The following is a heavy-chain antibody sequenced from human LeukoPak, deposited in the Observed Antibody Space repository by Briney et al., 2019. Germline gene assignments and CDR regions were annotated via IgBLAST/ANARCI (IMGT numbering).Heavy chain of an antibody. J-gene: IGHJ3*02. V-gene: IGHV4-59*01. CDR1: GGSISSYY. D-gene: IGHD3-3*01. Sequence: SETLSLTCTVSGGSISSYYWSWIRQPPGKGLEWIGYIYYSGSTNYNPSLKSRVTISVDASKNQFSLKLSSVTAADTAVYYCVRGVHDFWSGYGDDAFDIWGQGTMVTVSS. CDR2: IYYSGST. CDR3: VRGVHDFWSGYGDDAFDI.